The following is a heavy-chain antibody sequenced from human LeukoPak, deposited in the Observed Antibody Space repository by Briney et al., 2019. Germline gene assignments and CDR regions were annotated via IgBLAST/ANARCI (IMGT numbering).Heavy chain of an antibody. D-gene: IGHD5-24*01. CDR1: GDSISSSTW. V-gene: IGHV4-4*02. J-gene: IGHJ4*02. CDR3: ARLTRWLQSFDY. Sequence: PSETLSLTCAVSGDSISSSTWWSWVRQRPGKGLEWIGYIYYSGSTNYNPSLKSRVTISVDTSKNQFSLKLSSVTAADTAVYYCARLTRWLQSFDYWGQGTLVTVSS. CDR2: IYYSGST.